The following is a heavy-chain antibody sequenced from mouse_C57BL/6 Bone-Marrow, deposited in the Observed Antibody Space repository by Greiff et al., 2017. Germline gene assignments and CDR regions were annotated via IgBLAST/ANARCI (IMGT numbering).Heavy chain of an antibody. CDR1: GYTFTSYW. CDR2: IDPSDSYT. D-gene: IGHD1-1*01. Sequence: VQLKQPGAELVMPGASVKLSCKASGYTFTSYWMHWVKQRPGQGLEWIGEIDPSDSYTNYNQKFKGKSTLTVDKSSSTAYMQLSSLTSEDSAVYYCARRGVVADYWGQGTTLTVSS. CDR3: ARRGVVADY. V-gene: IGHV1-69*01. J-gene: IGHJ2*01.